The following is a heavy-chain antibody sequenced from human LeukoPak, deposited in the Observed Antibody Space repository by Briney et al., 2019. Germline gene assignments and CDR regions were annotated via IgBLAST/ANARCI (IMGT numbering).Heavy chain of an antibody. Sequence: PGGSLRLSCAASGFTFSSYAMSWVRQAPGKWLEWVSAISGSGGSTYYADSVKGRFTISRDNSKNTLYLQMDSLRAEDTAVYYCAKDFDSSGYYYAFDIWGQGTMVTVSS. CDR3: AKDFDSSGYYYAFDI. CDR2: ISGSGGST. J-gene: IGHJ3*02. CDR1: GFTFSSYA. D-gene: IGHD3-22*01. V-gene: IGHV3-23*01.